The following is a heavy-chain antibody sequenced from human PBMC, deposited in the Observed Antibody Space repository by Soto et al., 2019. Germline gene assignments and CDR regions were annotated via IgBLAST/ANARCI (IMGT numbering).Heavy chain of an antibody. D-gene: IGHD5-12*01. Sequence: SQTLSRTCAISGDSVSSNTASWNWIRQSPSRGLEWLGRTYFRSKWYNDYAVSVKSRIIINPDTSNNQFSLQLNSVTPEDTAVYFCAKGDNLGPKTGYAFDPWGQGIMATVSS. V-gene: IGHV6-1*01. J-gene: IGHJ5*02. CDR3: AKGDNLGPKTGYAFDP. CDR1: GDSVSSNTAS. CDR2: TYFRSKWYN.